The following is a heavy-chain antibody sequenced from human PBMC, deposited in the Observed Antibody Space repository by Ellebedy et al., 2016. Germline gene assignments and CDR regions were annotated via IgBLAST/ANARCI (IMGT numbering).Heavy chain of an antibody. CDR3: ARLSVGFFDY. CDR1: EFTFGTYW. Sequence: GESLKISXGASEFTFGTYWMSWVRQAPGKGLEWVANIKQDGSEKSYVDSVKGRFTISRDNAKNSLFLQMNSLRPEDTAVYYCARLSVGFFDYWGLGTLVTVSS. V-gene: IGHV3-7*02. D-gene: IGHD3-10*01. CDR2: IKQDGSEK. J-gene: IGHJ4*02.